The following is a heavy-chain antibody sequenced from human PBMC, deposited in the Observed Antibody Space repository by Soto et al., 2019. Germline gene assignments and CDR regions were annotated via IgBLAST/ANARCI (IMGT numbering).Heavy chain of an antibody. CDR1: GFSLSSTRMA. V-gene: IGHV2-5*02. CDR2: IYWDDDK. CDR3: AHIVVAGLGYYFDY. J-gene: IGHJ4*02. D-gene: IGHD6-19*01. Sequence: QITLKESGPTLVKPTQTLTLTCTFSGFSLSSTRMAVGWIRQPPGKALEWLALIYWDDDKRYSPFLKSRLTIPTDTSHNQVVLTMSNMDPVDTASYYCAHIVVAGLGYYFDYWGQGTLVTVSS.